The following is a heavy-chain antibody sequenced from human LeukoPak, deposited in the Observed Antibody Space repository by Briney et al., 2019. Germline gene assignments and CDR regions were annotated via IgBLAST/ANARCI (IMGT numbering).Heavy chain of an antibody. V-gene: IGHV5-51*01. Sequence: GESLKISCKGSGYRVTSYWIGWVRQMPGKGLEWMGIIYPGDSDSRYSPSFQGQVTISADKSVNTAYLQWSSLKASDTAMYYCARLQDIVVIPAAGGWFDSWGQGTLVTVSS. J-gene: IGHJ5*01. CDR2: IYPGDSDS. CDR1: GYRVTSYW. D-gene: IGHD2-2*01. CDR3: ARLQDIVVIPAAGGWFDS.